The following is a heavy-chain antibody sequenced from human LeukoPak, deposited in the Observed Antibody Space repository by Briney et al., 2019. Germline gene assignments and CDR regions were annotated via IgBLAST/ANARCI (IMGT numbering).Heavy chain of an antibody. CDR1: GYTFTGYY. CDR2: INPNSGGT. CDR3: ARDPPGIAACCDVGNWFDP. Sequence: ASVKVSCKASGYTFTGYYMHWVRQAPGQGLEWMGWINPNSGGTNYAQKFQGRVTMTRGTSISTAYMELSRLRSDDTAVYYCARDPPGIAACCDVGNWFDPWGQGTLVTVSS. J-gene: IGHJ5*02. D-gene: IGHD6-13*01. V-gene: IGHV1-2*02.